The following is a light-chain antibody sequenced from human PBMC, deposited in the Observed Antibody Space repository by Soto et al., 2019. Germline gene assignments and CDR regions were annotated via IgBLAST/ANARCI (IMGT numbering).Light chain of an antibody. CDR3: QQRKSYPIT. CDR1: QAITTY. V-gene: IGKV1-9*01. J-gene: IGKJ5*01. Sequence: DIQLTQSPSFLSASVGDRVTITCRASQAITTYLAWYQQKPGKAPQLLIFAASTLQNGVPSRLSGSGSGTEFTVTITSLLPEDFATYYCQQRKSYPITFGQGTRLEIK. CDR2: AAS.